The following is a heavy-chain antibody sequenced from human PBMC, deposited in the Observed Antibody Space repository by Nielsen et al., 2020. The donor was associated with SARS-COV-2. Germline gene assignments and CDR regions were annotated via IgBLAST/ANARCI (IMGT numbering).Heavy chain of an antibody. D-gene: IGHD3-22*01. V-gene: IGHV1-69*01. CDR3: ARLYYYDSSGYYHTPDDYYYYYMDV. Sequence: WVRQAPGQGLEWMGGIIPIFGTANYAQKFQGRVTITADESTSTAYMELSSLRSEDTAVYYCARLYYYDSSGYYHTPDDYYYYYMDVWGKGTTVTVSS. J-gene: IGHJ6*03. CDR2: IIPIFGTA.